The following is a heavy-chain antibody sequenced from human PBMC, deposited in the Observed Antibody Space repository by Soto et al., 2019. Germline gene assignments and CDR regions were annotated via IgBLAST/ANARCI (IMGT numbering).Heavy chain of an antibody. J-gene: IGHJ4*02. CDR2: ISWDSGSI. CDR1: GFTFDDYA. V-gene: IGHV3-9*01. Sequence: EVQLVESGGGVVQPGRSLRLSCAASGFTFDDYAMHWVRQAPGKGLEWVSGISWDSGSIGYVDSVKGRFTISRDNAKNPLYLQMNSLRADENALYYCAKSPSSVDYPLGYGGQGTLVTVA. D-gene: IGHD4-17*01. CDR3: AKSPSSVDYPLGY.